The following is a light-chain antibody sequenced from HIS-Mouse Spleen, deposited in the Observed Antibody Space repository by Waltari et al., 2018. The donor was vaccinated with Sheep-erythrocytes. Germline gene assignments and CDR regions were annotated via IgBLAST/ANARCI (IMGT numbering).Light chain of an antibody. J-gene: IGKJ5*01. CDR1: QGISIW. CDR2: AAS. Sequence: TPMTQSPSSVSASVRDRVTITCRASQGISIWIAWYQQKTGKAPKLLIYAASILQSGVPSRFSGSGSGTDFTLTIRSLQPEDFATYYCQQANSFPITFGQGTRLEIK. CDR3: QQANSFPIT. V-gene: IGKV1-12*01.